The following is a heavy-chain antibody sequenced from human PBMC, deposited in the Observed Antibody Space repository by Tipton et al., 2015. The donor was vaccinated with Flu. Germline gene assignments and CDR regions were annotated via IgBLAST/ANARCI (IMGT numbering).Heavy chain of an antibody. V-gene: IGHV4-34*01. CDR2: INHSGST. D-gene: IGHD6-19*01. CDR3: ARGSGCANAYLVY. CDR1: GGSFSGYY. J-gene: IGHJ4*01. Sequence: QVQLVQSGAEVKPSETLSLTCAVYGGSFSGYYWTWIRQPPGKGLEWIGEINHSGSTNYNPSLKSRVTISVDTSKNQFSLKVTSLTAADTAVYYCARGSGCANAYLVYWGRGTLVTVSS.